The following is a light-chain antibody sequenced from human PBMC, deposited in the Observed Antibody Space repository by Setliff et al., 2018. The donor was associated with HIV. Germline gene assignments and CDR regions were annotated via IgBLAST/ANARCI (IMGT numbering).Light chain of an antibody. V-gene: IGLV1-44*01. CDR3: AAWDGSLNGYV. Sequence: QSALTQPPSASGTPGQRVTISCSGSSSNIGGNTVNWYQQLPGTAPKLLIYSNNQRPSGVPDRFSGSKSGTSASLAISGLQSEDEADYYCAAWDGSLNGYVFGAGTKVTVL. CDR2: SNN. J-gene: IGLJ1*01. CDR1: SSNIGGNT.